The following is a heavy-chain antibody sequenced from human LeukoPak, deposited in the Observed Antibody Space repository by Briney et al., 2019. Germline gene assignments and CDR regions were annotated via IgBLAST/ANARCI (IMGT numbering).Heavy chain of an antibody. D-gene: IGHD2-2*01. Sequence: SETLSLTCTVSGGSISSGGYYWSWIRQPPGKGLEWIGYIYHSGSTYYNPSLKSRVTISVDRSKNQFSLKLSSVTAADTAVYYCARERASVVVPAAIDYYYYYYMDVWGKGTTVTVSS. CDR2: IYHSGST. CDR1: GGSISSGGYY. V-gene: IGHV4-30-2*01. CDR3: ARERASVVVPAAIDYYYYYYMDV. J-gene: IGHJ6*03.